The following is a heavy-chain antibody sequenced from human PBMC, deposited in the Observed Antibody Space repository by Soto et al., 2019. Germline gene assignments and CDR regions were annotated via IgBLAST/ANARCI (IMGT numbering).Heavy chain of an antibody. V-gene: IGHV4-39*01. Sequence: SETLSLTCTVSGGSFSSDDYSWAWIRQPPGKDLEWIGSIYYRGSTYYNPSLKSRITMSVDTPRNQFSLKLTSVTAADTAVYFCARRGYSTSSTAAFDIWGQGTMVTVS. CDR2: IYYRGST. CDR3: ARRGYSTSSTAAFDI. D-gene: IGHD6-6*01. CDR1: GGSFSSDDYS. J-gene: IGHJ3*02.